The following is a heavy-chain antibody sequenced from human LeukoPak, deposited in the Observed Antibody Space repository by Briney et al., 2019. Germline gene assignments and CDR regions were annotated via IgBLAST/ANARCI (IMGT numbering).Heavy chain of an antibody. J-gene: IGHJ4*02. CDR2: INPSGGST. D-gene: IGHD2-2*01. CDR1: GYTFTSYY. Sequence: ASVKVSCKASGYTFTSYYMHWVRQAPGQGLEWMGIINPSGGSTSYAQKFQGRVTMTRDTSTSTVYMELSSLRSEDTAVYYCARDGVVVPAAPPYYFDYWGQGTLVTVSS. V-gene: IGHV1-46*01. CDR3: ARDGVVVPAAPPYYFDY.